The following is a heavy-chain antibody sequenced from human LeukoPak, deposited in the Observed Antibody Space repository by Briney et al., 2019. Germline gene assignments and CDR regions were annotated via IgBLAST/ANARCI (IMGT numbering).Heavy chain of an antibody. CDR1: GFTFSDYY. V-gene: IGHV3-23*01. CDR3: AKSLGDYWSTLDH. Sequence: PGGSLRLSCAASGFTFSDYYMSWIRQAPGKGLEWVSVITRSGDSTYYADSVKGRFIISRDTSKNTLFLQMNSLRAEDTAIYHCAKSLGDYWSTLDHWGQGTLVTVSS. D-gene: IGHD3-3*01. CDR2: ITRSGDST. J-gene: IGHJ4*02.